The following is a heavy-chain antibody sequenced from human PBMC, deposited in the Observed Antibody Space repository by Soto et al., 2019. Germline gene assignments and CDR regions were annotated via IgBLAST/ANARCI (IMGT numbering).Heavy chain of an antibody. D-gene: IGHD2-21*02. CDR3: ARRGGGVVLTATTPFDY. CDR2: IYHSGST. J-gene: IGHJ4*02. CDR1: SGSISTANW. V-gene: IGHV4-4*02. Sequence: QVPLQESGPRLVRPSGTLSLTCTVSSGSISTANWWSWVRQPPGRGLEWIGEIYHSGSTNYNLSLKRRVTLSVDKSKNQFPLRLSSVTAADTAMYYCARRGGGVVLTATTPFDYWGQGTLVTVSS.